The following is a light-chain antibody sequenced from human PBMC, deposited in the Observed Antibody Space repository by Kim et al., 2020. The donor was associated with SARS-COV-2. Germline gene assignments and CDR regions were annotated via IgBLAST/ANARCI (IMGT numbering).Light chain of an antibody. V-gene: IGLV3-19*01. CDR3: KCRGSSGNHVV. CDR1: SLRRYY. J-gene: IGLJ2*01. Sequence: LGQTVRLTCQGDSLRRYYVSWYQQKPGQAPVLVINGKNNRPSGIPDRFSGSRSGNTGSLTITGAQAEDEADYYCKCRGSSGNHVVFGGGTQLTVL. CDR2: GKN.